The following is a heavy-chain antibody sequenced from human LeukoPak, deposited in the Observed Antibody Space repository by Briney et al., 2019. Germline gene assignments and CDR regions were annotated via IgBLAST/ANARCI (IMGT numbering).Heavy chain of an antibody. CDR1: GGSFSGYY. CDR3: ARESSSTSCSTFDY. CDR2: INHSGST. V-gene: IGHV4-34*01. Sequence: SETLSLTCAVYGGSFSGYYWSWIRQPPGKGLEWIGEINHSGSTNYNPSLKSRATISVDTSKNQFSLKLSSVTAADTAVYYCARESSSTSCSTFDYWGQGTLVTVSS. D-gene: IGHD2-2*02. J-gene: IGHJ4*02.